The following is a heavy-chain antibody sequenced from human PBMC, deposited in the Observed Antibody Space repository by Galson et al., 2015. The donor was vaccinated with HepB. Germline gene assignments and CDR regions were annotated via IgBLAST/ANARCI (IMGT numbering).Heavy chain of an antibody. CDR1: GGTFSSYA. D-gene: IGHD3-22*01. V-gene: IGHV1-69*10. CDR3: ARPSPYYYDSSGYHAFDI. Sequence: SVKVSCKASGGTFSSYAISWVRQAPGQGLEWMGGIIPILGIANYAQKFQGRVTITADKSTSTAYMELSSLRSEDTAVYYCARPSPYYYDSSGYHAFDIWGQGTMVTVSS. CDR2: IIPILGIA. J-gene: IGHJ3*02.